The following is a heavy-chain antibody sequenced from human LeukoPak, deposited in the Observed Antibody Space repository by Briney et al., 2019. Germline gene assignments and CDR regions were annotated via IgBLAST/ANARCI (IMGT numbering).Heavy chain of an antibody. Sequence: SETLSLTCAVYGGSFSGCYWSWIRQPPGKGLEWVGEINHSGSTNYNPSLKSRVTISVDTSKNQFSLKLSSVTAADTAVYYCARAWATGVRGSLNWFDPWGQGTLVTVSS. CDR3: ARAWATGVRGSLNWFDP. CDR2: INHSGST. D-gene: IGHD3-10*01. CDR1: GGSFSGCY. J-gene: IGHJ5*02. V-gene: IGHV4-34*01.